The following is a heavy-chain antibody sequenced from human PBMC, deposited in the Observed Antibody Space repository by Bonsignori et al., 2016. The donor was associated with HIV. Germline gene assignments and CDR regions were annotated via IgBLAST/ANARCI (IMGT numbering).Heavy chain of an antibody. J-gene: IGHJ4*02. Sequence: WIRQPPGKGLEWVANIKQDGSEKYYVDSVKGRFTISRDNAKNSLYLQMNSLRAEDTAVYYCARDRVYSGYVDFDYWGQGTLVTVSS. CDR3: ARDRVYSGYVDFDY. V-gene: IGHV3-7*03. D-gene: IGHD5-12*01. CDR2: IKQDGSEK.